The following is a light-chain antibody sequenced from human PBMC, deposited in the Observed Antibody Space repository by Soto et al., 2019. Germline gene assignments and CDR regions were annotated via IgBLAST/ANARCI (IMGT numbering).Light chain of an antibody. J-gene: IGKJ1*01. V-gene: IGKV1-5*01. CDR1: QTISGW. Sequence: DIQMTQSPSTLSASVGDGATITSRASQTISGWLAWYQQRPGKAPKLLISDASSLRSGVPSRFSGSGSGTEFTLTISSLQADDFGSYYCQQYKSYPWTFGHGTTVEV. CDR2: DAS. CDR3: QQYKSYPWT.